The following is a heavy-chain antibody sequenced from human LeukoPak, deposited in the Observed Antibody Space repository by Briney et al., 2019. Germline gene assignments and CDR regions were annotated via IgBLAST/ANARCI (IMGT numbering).Heavy chain of an antibody. CDR1: GFTFSSYS. J-gene: IGHJ3*02. CDR3: VRIQSGYPRTWNGYAFEI. Sequence: GGSLRLSCAASGFTFSSYSMNWVRQAPGKGLEWLSTSDWNGANIGYGDSVKGRFTISRDNARNLLFLQLNSLRAEDTALYHSVRIQSGYPRTWNGYAFEIWGQGTVVTVSS. CDR2: SDWNGANI. D-gene: IGHD3-3*01. V-gene: IGHV3-20*01.